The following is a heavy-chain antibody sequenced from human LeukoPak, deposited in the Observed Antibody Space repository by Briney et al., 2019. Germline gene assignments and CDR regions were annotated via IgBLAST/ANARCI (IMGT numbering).Heavy chain of an antibody. J-gene: IGHJ6*03. V-gene: IGHV1-2*02. CDR2: INPNDGDT. CDR3: ARALYSSSSSYYYMDV. Sequence: ASVKVSCKASGYTFTGYYMHWVRQAPGQGPEWMGWINPNDGDTNYAQKFQGRVTMTRDTSISTAYMELSRLRSDDTAVYYCARALYSSSSSYYYMDVWGKGTTVTVSS. D-gene: IGHD6-6*01. CDR1: GYTFTGYY.